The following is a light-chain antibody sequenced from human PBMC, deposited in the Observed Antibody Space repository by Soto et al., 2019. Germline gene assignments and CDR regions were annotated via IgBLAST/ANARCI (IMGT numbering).Light chain of an antibody. V-gene: IGLV1-47*01. CDR1: SSNIGSNY. J-gene: IGLJ7*01. CDR3: AAWDDSLSGPV. Sequence: QSVLTQPPSASGTPGQRVSISCSGSSSNIGSNYVYWYQQLPGAAPKLLMYKDNQRPSGVPDRFSGSKSGTSASLAISALGSGDEADYYCAAWDDSLSGPVFGGGTQLTVL. CDR2: KDN.